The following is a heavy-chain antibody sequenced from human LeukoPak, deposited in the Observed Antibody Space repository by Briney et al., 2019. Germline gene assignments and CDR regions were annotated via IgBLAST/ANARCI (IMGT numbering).Heavy chain of an antibody. Sequence: PSETLSLTCAVYGGSFSGYYWSWIRQPPGKGLEWIGSIYYSGSTYYNPSLKSRVTISVDTSKNQFSLKLSSVTAADTAVYYCARHAGGGRYYYDSSGYWQNTPLTTFDPWGQGTLVTVSS. J-gene: IGHJ5*02. CDR2: IYYSGST. V-gene: IGHV4-34*01. CDR1: GGSFSGYY. CDR3: ARHAGGGRYYYDSSGYWQNTPLTTFDP. D-gene: IGHD3-22*01.